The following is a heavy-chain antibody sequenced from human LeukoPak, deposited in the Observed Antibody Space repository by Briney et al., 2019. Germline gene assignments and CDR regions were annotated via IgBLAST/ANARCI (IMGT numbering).Heavy chain of an antibody. CDR1: GFTFSNSW. Sequence: GGALRLSCAASGFTFSNSWMSWVRQAPERGLEWVANIKADGSQKDYVDSMKGRFTVSRDNAKNTLYLQMNSLRAEDTAVYYCANLRESFWIPEFDYWGQGSLVTVSS. D-gene: IGHD1-1*01. CDR3: ANLRESFWIPEFDY. CDR2: IKADGSQK. J-gene: IGHJ4*02. V-gene: IGHV3-7*03.